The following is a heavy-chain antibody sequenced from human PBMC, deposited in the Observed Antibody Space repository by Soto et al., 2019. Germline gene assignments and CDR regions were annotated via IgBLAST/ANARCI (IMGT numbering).Heavy chain of an antibody. CDR3: ARFSPPRKSYDSNPGWFDP. D-gene: IGHD3-22*01. Sequence: SETLSLTCPVPIDSLNSYYWTWIGQSPGKWLECIGYVSSTGSTNYNPSLKSRLTMSLDTSTNEVSLSLTSVTAADAAVYFCARFSPPRKSYDSNPGWFDPWGQGIMVTVS. J-gene: IGHJ5*02. CDR1: IDSLNSYY. CDR2: VSSTGST. V-gene: IGHV4-59*01.